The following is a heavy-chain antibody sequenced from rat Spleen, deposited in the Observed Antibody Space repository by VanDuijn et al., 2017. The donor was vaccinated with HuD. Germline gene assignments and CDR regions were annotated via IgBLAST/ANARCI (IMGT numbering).Heavy chain of an antibody. CDR3: AKNIYYSSYLYYFDY. Sequence: EVQLVESGGGLVQPGRSLKLSCAASGFTFSNYGMAWVRQAPTKGLEWVASISTGGGNTYYRDSVKGRFTISRDNAKSTLYLQMDSLRSEDTATYYCAKNIYYSSYLYYFDYWGQGVMVTVSS. D-gene: IGHD1-2*01. CDR2: ISTGGGNT. J-gene: IGHJ2*01. V-gene: IGHV5S13*01. CDR1: GFTFSNYG.